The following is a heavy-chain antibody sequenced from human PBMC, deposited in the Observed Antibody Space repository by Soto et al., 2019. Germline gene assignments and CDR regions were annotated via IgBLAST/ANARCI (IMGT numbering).Heavy chain of an antibody. CDR2: ISDNGSP. J-gene: IGHJ4*02. CDR3: ARGRYYDFWSGYLDY. Sequence: LSLTCAVCGGSLSVFYWSWIRQPPGKGLEWIGEISDNGSPNYSPSLKSRVTISVDTSKNQFSLKLSSVSAADTAVYYCARGRYYDFWSGYLDYWGKGTLVTDS. CDR1: GGSLSVFY. D-gene: IGHD3-3*01. V-gene: IGHV4-34*01.